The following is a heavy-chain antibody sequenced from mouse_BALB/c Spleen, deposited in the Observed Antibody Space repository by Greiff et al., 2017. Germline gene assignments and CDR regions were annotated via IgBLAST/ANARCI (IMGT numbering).Heavy chain of an antibody. Sequence: EVQRVESGGGLVQPKGSLKLSCAASGFTFNTYAMNWVRQAPGKGLEWVARIRSKSNNYATYYADSVKDRFTISRDDSQSMLYLQMNNLKTEDTAMYYCVRRGGSSYFDVWGAGTTVAVSS. D-gene: IGHD1-1*01. J-gene: IGHJ1*01. CDR3: VRRGGSSYFDV. CDR1: GFTFNTYA. CDR2: IRSKSNNYAT. V-gene: IGHV10-1*02.